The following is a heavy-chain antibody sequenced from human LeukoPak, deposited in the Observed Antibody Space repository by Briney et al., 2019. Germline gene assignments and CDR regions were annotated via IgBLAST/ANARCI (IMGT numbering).Heavy chain of an antibody. Sequence: GGSLRLSCLASGFTFSTYSMTWVRQVPGKGLDWVSAISADDTGYYADSVKGRFIVSRDNSKNTLYLQLNRLRVEDTAVYYCAKGGVVHAFNIWGQGTMVTVSS. CDR1: GFTFSTYS. J-gene: IGHJ3*02. V-gene: IGHV3-23*01. CDR3: AKGGVVHAFNI. D-gene: IGHD2-15*01. CDR2: ISADDTG.